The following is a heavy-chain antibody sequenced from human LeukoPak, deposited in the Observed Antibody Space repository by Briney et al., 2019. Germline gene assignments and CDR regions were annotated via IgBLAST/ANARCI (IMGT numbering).Heavy chain of an antibody. CDR1: GGSISSYY. J-gene: IGHJ6*03. D-gene: IGHD6-19*01. CDR2: IYYSGST. Sequence: SETLSLTCTVSGGSISSYYWSWIRQPPGKGLEWIGYIYYSGSTNYNPSLKSRVTISVDTSKNQFSLKLSSVTAADTAVYYCARVEAGIAVAGISGYYYYYMDVWGKGTTVTVSS. V-gene: IGHV4-59*01. CDR3: ARVEAGIAVAGISGYYYYYMDV.